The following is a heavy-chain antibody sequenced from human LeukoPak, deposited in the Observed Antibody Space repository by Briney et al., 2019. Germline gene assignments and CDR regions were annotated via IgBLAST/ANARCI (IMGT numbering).Heavy chain of an antibody. CDR1: GFIVSSDY. CDR3: ASTYDSSVYNY. CDR2: ISSSSSYT. J-gene: IGHJ4*02. Sequence: PGGSLRLSCAASGFIVSSDYMTWVRQAPGKGLEWVSSISSSSSYTYYADSVKGRVTISRDNAKNSLYLQMNSLRAEDTAVYYCASTYDSSVYNYWGQGTLVTVSS. V-gene: IGHV3-21*01. D-gene: IGHD3-22*01.